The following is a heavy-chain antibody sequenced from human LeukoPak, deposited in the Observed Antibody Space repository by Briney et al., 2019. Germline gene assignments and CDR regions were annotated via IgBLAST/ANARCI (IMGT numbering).Heavy chain of an antibody. V-gene: IGHV3-48*03. D-gene: IGHD1-26*01. CDR2: ISSSGKAM. Sequence: GGSQRLSCAASGSTFSSYEMNWVRQAPGKGLEWVSYISSSGKAMFYADSVKGRFTISRDNAKNSLYLQMNSLRAEDTAVYFCARDRSESYSAFDYWGQGTLVTVSS. CDR3: ARDRSESYSAFDY. J-gene: IGHJ4*02. CDR1: GSTFSSYE.